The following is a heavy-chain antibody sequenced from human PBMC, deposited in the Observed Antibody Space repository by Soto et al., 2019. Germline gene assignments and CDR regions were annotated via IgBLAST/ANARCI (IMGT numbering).Heavy chain of an antibody. V-gene: IGHV3-53*01. D-gene: IGHD1-1*01. J-gene: IGHJ4*02. CDR1: GFTVSSNY. Sequence: PGGSLRLSCAASGFTVSSNYMSWVRQAPGKGLEWVSVIYSGGSTYYADSVKGRFTISRDNSKNTLYLQMDSLRAEDTAVYYCARWRERGIFDYWGQGTLATVSS. CDR3: ARWRERGIFDY. CDR2: IYSGGST.